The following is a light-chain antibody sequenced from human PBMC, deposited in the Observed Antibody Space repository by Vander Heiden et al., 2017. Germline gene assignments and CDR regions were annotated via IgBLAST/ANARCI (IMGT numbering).Light chain of an antibody. Sequence: DVVMTQSPLSLPVTLGQPASISCRSSQSLVYSDGNTYLNWFQQRPGQSPRRLIYKVSNRDSGVPDRVSGSGSGTDFTLKISRVEAEDVGVYYCMQGTHLYTFGQGTKLEIK. J-gene: IGKJ2*01. CDR3: MQGTHLYT. CDR2: KVS. CDR1: QSLVYSDGNTY. V-gene: IGKV2-30*01.